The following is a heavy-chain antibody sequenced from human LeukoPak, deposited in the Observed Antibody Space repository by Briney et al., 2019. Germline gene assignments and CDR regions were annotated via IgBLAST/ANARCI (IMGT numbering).Heavy chain of an antibody. CDR3: ARLAPDGYNFLGMDV. CDR2: ISGSGGST. Sequence: HPGGSLRLSCAASGFTFNSYAMSWVRQAPGKGLEWVSAISGSGGSTYYADSVKGRFTISRDNSKNTLYLQMNSLRAEDTAVYYCARLAPDGYNFLGMDVWGQGTTVTVSS. CDR1: GFTFNSYA. V-gene: IGHV3-23*01. J-gene: IGHJ6*02. D-gene: IGHD5-24*01.